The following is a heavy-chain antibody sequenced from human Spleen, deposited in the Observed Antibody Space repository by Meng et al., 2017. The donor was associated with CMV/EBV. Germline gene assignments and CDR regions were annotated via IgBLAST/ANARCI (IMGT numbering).Heavy chain of an antibody. CDR2: INAATDAT. J-gene: IGHJ5*02. Sequence: SCAASGFTFSKYAMAWVRQPPGKGLEWVSTINAATDATHYIDSVRGRFTISRDNAKNTLYLLMNNLKAEDTALYYCATEFYYNGDIPPWGQGTLVTVSS. CDR3: ATEFYYNGDIPP. D-gene: IGHD3-10*01. CDR1: GFTFSKYA. V-gene: IGHV3-23*01.